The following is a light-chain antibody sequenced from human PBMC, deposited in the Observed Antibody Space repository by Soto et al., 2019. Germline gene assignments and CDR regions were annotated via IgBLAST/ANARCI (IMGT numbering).Light chain of an antibody. CDR2: GAS. V-gene: IGKV3-15*01. CDR3: QQYNNWPMYT. J-gene: IGKJ2*01. CDR1: QSVRSN. Sequence: IVMTQSLATLSVSPGERATLSCRASQSVRSNLAWYQQKPGQAPRLLISGASTRATGIPARFSGSGSGTEFTLTISSLQSEDFAVYYCQQYNNWPMYTFGQGTKLEIK.